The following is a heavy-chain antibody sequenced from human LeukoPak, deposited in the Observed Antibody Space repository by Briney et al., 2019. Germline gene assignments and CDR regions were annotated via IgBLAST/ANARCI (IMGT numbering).Heavy chain of an antibody. Sequence: ASVKVSCKASGYTFTSYGISWVRQAPGQGLEWMGWISAYNGNTNYAQKLQGRVTMTTDTSTSTAYMELRSLRSDDTAVYYCARALFRGIAAAGTGYWGQGTLVTVSS. CDR2: ISAYNGNT. V-gene: IGHV1-18*01. J-gene: IGHJ4*02. CDR3: ARALFRGIAAAGTGY. D-gene: IGHD6-13*01. CDR1: GYTFTSYG.